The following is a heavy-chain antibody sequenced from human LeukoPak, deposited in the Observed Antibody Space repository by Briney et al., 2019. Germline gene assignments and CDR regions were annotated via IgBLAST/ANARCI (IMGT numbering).Heavy chain of an antibody. CDR3: AKVVVNIVATIRYFDY. Sequence: GGSLRLSCAASGFTFSSYGMSWVRQAPGKGLEWVSAISGSGGSTYYADSVKGRFTISRDNSKNTLYLQMNSLRAEDTAVYYCAKVVVNIVATIRYFDYWGQGTLVTVSS. D-gene: IGHD5-12*01. CDR1: GFTFSSYG. J-gene: IGHJ4*02. CDR2: ISGSGGST. V-gene: IGHV3-23*01.